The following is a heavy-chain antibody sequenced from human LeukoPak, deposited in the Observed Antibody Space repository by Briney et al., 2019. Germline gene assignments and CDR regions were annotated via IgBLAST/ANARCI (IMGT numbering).Heavy chain of an antibody. CDR2: INHSGST. CDR1: AGSFSGYY. V-gene: IGHV4-34*01. CDR3: ARGMGYCSSTSCRRKPRFDP. J-gene: IGHJ5*02. Sequence: SETLSLTCAVYAGSFSGYYWSWIRQPPGKGLEWIGEINHSGSTNYNPSLKSRVTISVDTSKNQFSLKLSSVTAADTAVYYCARGMGYCSSTSCRRKPRFDPWGQGTLVTVSS. D-gene: IGHD2-2*01.